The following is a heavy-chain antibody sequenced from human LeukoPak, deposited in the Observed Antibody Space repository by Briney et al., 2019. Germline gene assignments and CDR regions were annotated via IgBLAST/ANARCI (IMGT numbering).Heavy chain of an antibody. J-gene: IGHJ1*01. CDR1: GGSFSGYY. CDR2: INHSGST. Sequence: SETLSLTCAVYGGSFSGYYWSWIRQPPGKRLEWIGEINHSGSTNYNPSRKSRVTISVDTSKNQISLMLRSVTAADTAVYYCARGMGSSWYSAAEYFQHWGQGTLVTVSS. CDR3: ARGMGSSWYSAAEYFQH. D-gene: IGHD6-13*01. V-gene: IGHV4-34*01.